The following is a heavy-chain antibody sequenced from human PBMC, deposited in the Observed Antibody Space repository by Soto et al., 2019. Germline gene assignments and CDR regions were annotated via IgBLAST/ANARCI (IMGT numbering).Heavy chain of an antibody. J-gene: IGHJ4*02. D-gene: IGHD3-3*01. CDR3: ARDLSSDTIFGVVTYYFDN. CDR1: GGAFSNYA. CDR2: IIPILGTT. V-gene: IGHV1-69*12. Sequence: QVQLVQSGAEVKKPGSSVKVSCKASGGAFSNYAISWVRQAPGQGLEWMGGIIPILGTTQYAQTFQGRVKISADESTSTAYMEMSSLRSEDTAVYYCARDLSSDTIFGVVTYYFDNWGQGSLVTVSS.